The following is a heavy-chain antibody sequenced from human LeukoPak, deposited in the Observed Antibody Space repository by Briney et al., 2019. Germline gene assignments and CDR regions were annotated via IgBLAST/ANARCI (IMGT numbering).Heavy chain of an antibody. Sequence: PGGSLGLSCAASGFIFSYYTFHWVRQAPGKGLEWVAVISYDESETYYADSLKGRFTLSRDNSKKMLYLQLNSLRPEDTAVYYCARDSTTSTIRGALDYWGQGTLVTVSS. CDR1: GFIFSYYT. D-gene: IGHD3-10*01. V-gene: IGHV3-30*04. CDR3: ARDSTTSTIRGALDY. J-gene: IGHJ4*02. CDR2: ISYDESET.